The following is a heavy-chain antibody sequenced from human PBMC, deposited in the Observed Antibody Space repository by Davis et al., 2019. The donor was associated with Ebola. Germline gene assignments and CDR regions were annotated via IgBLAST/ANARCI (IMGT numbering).Heavy chain of an antibody. Sequence: PGGSLRLSCAASGFTFSNYAMTWVRQAPGKGLEWVSTISGSSDSTYYADSVKGRFTISRDNSKNTLYLQMSSLRAEDTAVYYCVKPPRRVGSGWDAYYFDYWGQGTLVTVSS. J-gene: IGHJ4*02. CDR3: VKPPRRVGSGWDAYYFDY. CDR2: ISGSSDST. V-gene: IGHV3-23*01. CDR1: GFTFSNYA. D-gene: IGHD6-25*01.